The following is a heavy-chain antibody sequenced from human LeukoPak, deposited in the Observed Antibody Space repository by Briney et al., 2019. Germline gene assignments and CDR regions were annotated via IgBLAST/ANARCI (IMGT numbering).Heavy chain of an antibody. J-gene: IGHJ4*02. V-gene: IGHV3-11*01. CDR1: GFTFSNFY. CDR2: ISSSGATI. Sequence: GGSLRLSCAASGFTFSNFYISWIRQAPGKGLEWLSYISSSGATISYADSVKGRFTTSRDNAKNSLYLQMNSLRAEDTAMYYCARDSTTSSWNDYWGQGILVTVSS. D-gene: IGHD6-13*01. CDR3: ARDSTTSSWNDY.